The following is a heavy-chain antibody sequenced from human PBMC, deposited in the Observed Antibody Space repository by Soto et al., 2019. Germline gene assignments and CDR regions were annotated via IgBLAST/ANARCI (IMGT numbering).Heavy chain of an antibody. D-gene: IGHD5-18*01. CDR3: ARARYSYGYDFDY. Sequence: PGGSLRLSCAASGFLFNTYSINWVRQAPGKGLEWVSYIGSSSSPIYYADSVRGRFTISRDTAGNSVYLEMNSLRDEDTGVYYCARARYSYGYDFDYWGQGTLVTAPQ. J-gene: IGHJ4*02. CDR1: GFLFNTYS. V-gene: IGHV3-48*02. CDR2: IGSSSSPI.